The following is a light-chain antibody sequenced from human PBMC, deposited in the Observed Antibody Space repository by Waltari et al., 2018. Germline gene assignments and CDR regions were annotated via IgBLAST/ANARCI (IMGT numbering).Light chain of an antibody. Sequence: EVVMTASPATLSVSPGASATLSCRASQSVSSNLAWYQQKPRQAPRLRIYGASTRATGIPTRFSGSGSGTEFTLTINSLQSEDFAVYYCQHYDNWPPYTFGPGTKLEI. V-gene: IGKV3-15*01. J-gene: IGKJ2*01. CDR3: QHYDNWPPYT. CDR2: GAS. CDR1: QSVSSN.